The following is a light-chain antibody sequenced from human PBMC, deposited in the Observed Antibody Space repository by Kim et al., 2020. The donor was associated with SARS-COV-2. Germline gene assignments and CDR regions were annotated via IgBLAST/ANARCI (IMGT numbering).Light chain of an antibody. CDR2: YDS. CDR3: QVWDSSSDHLYV. V-gene: IGLV3-21*04. CDR1: NIGDKN. Sequence: SYELTQPPSVSVVPGKTARITCGGNNIGDKNVHWYRQKPGQAPVLVIYYDSDRPSGIPERFSGSNSGNTATLTISRVEAGDEADYYCQVWDSSSDHLYV. J-gene: IGLJ1*01.